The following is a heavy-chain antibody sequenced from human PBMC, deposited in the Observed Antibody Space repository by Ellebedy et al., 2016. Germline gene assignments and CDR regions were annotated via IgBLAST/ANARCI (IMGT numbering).Heavy chain of an antibody. CDR1: GFTFDSFF. CDR2: ISSSGSNI. J-gene: IGHJ5*02. Sequence: GGSLRLXXAPSGFTFDSFFMNWVRQAPGKGLEWVSSISSSGSNIYYADSVKGRFTISRDNAKNSVFLQMNSLGGEDTALYYCARGVGGTSLNWFDPWGQGTLVTVSS. D-gene: IGHD3-16*01. V-gene: IGHV3-21*01. CDR3: ARGVGGTSLNWFDP.